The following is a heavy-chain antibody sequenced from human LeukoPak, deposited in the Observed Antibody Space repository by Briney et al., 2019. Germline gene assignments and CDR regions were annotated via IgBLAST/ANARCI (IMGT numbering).Heavy chain of an antibody. D-gene: IGHD3-3*01. CDR1: GFTFSDYY. CDR2: ISSSGGTI. J-gene: IGHJ4*02. CDR3: AKERTIFGVVHRTFDY. Sequence: GGSLRLSCAASGFTFSDYYMSWIRQAPGKGLEWVSYISSSGGTIYYADSVKGRFTISRDNAKNSLYLQMNSLRAEDTAVYYCAKERTIFGVVHRTFDYWGQGTLVTVSS. V-gene: IGHV3-11*04.